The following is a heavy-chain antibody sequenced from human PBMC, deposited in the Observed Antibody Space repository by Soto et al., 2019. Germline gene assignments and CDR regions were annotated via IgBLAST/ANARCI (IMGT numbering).Heavy chain of an antibody. Sequence: GASVKVSCKASGYTFTGYYMHWVRQAPGQRLEWMGGINAGNGNTKYSQKFQGRVTITRDTSASTAYMELSSLRSEDSAVYYCARAIVVVPAAIRGGWLDPWGQGTLVTVSS. CDR3: ARAIVVVPAAIRGGWLDP. V-gene: IGHV1-3*01. J-gene: IGHJ5*02. CDR2: INAGNGNT. D-gene: IGHD2-2*01. CDR1: GYTFTGYY.